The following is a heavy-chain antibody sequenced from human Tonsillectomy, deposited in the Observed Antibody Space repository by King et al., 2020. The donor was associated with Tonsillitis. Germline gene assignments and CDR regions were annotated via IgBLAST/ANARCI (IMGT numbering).Heavy chain of an antibody. CDR3: ARETGRSYWYFDL. Sequence: QLVQSGAEVKKPGASVKVSCKASGYTLTSHGISWVRKAPGQGLEWMGWISSYNGNANYAQKFQGRVIMTTETSTSTTYMELRSLRSDDTAVYYCARETGRSYWYFDLWGRGTLVTVSS. V-gene: IGHV1-18*01. D-gene: IGHD1-14*01. CDR2: ISSYNGNA. J-gene: IGHJ2*01. CDR1: GYTLTSHG.